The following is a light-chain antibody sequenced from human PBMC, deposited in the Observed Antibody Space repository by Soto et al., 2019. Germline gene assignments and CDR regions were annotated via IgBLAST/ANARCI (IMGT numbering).Light chain of an antibody. CDR3: LQDYNYPYT. J-gene: IGKJ2*01. CDR2: AAS. V-gene: IGKV1-6*01. CDR1: QGIKND. Sequence: AIQMTQSPSSLSASVGDRVTITCRASQGIKNDVGWYQQKPGKAPKLLIYAASSLQSGVPPRFSGSGSGTDFTLTISSLQPEEFATYYCLQDYNYPYTFGQGTKLEIK.